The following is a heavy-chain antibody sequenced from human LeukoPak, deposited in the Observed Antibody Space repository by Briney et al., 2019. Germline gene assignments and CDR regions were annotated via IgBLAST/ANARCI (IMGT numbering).Heavy chain of an antibody. CDR2: IGTAGDT. J-gene: IGHJ2*01. D-gene: IGHD3-10*01. CDR1: GFTFSSYD. Sequence: GGSLRLSCAASGFTFSSYDMHWVHQATGKGLEWVSAIGTAGDTYYPDSVKGRFTISRENAKNSLYLQMNSLRAGDTAVYYCARAADYYGSGIPGVWYFDLWGRGTLVTVSS. CDR3: ARAADYYGSGIPGVWYFDL. V-gene: IGHV3-13*01.